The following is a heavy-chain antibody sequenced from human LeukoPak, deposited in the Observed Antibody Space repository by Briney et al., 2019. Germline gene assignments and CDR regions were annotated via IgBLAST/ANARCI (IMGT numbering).Heavy chain of an antibody. CDR1: GGSFSGYY. J-gene: IGHJ6*03. Sequence: SETLSLTCAVYGGSFSGYYWYWIRQPPGKGLEWIGEINHSGSTNYNPSLKSRVTISVGTSKNQFSLKVRSVTAADTAVYYCARGGSVLGIGYYYYYMDVWGKGTTVTVSS. D-gene: IGHD7-27*01. CDR2: INHSGST. V-gene: IGHV4-34*01. CDR3: ARGGSVLGIGYYYYYMDV.